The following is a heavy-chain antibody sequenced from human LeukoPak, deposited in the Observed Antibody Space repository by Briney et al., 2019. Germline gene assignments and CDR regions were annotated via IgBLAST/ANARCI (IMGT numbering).Heavy chain of an antibody. CDR2: IYSGGST. CDR1: GFTVSSNY. CDR3: ARGPNADYYDSSGYFK. V-gene: IGHV3-53*01. D-gene: IGHD3-22*01. Sequence: GGSLRLSCAASGFTVSSNYMSWVRQAPGKGLEWVSVIYSGGSTYYADSVKGRFTISRDNSKNTLYLQMNSLRAEDTAVYYCARGPNADYYDSSGYFKWGQGTLVTVSS. J-gene: IGHJ4*02.